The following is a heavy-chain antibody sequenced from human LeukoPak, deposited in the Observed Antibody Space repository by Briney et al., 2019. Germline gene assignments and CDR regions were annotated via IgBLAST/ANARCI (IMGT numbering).Heavy chain of an antibody. V-gene: IGHV3-49*04. Sequence: GGSLRLSCTTSGFTFGGYTMTWVRKAPGKGLEWVGFIRTKAYGTTDYAASVRGRFTISRDDSKSIAYLQMSSLKTEDTAVYYCTRYGVAGTIGFDYWGQGTLVTVSS. CDR3: TRYGVAGTIGFDY. D-gene: IGHD6-19*01. CDR1: GFTFGGYT. CDR2: IRTKAYGTT. J-gene: IGHJ4*02.